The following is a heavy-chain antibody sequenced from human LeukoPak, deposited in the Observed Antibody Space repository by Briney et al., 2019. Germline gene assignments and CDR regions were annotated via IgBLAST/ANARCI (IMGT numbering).Heavy chain of an antibody. D-gene: IGHD3-16*01. J-gene: IGHJ6*02. CDR2: ISYDGSNK. Sequence: GSLRLSCAASGFTFSSYGMHWVRQAPGKGLEWVAVISYDGSNKYYADSVKGRFTISRDNSKNTLYLQMNSLRAEDTAVYYCAKDRSAGGYYYYYGMDVWGQGTTVTVSS. CDR1: GFTFSSYG. CDR3: AKDRSAGGYYYYYGMDV. V-gene: IGHV3-30*18.